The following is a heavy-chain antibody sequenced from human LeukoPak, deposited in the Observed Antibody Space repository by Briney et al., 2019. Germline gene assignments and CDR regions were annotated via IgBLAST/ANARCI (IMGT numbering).Heavy chain of an antibody. D-gene: IGHD6-19*01. V-gene: IGHV3-30-3*01. J-gene: IGHJ4*02. CDR2: ISYGGSNK. CDR1: GFTFSSYA. Sequence: GGSLRLSCAASGFTFSSYAMHWVRQAPGKGLEWVAVISYGGSNKYYADSVKGRFTISRDNSKNTLYLQMNSLRAEDTAVYYCARGPYSSGWYGTLDYWGQGTLDTVSS. CDR3: ARGPYSSGWYGTLDY.